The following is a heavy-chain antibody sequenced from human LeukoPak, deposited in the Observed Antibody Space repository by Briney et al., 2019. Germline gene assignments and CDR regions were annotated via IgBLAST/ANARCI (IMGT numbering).Heavy chain of an antibody. Sequence: PGGTLRLSCAASGFTFSSYGMSWVRQAPGKGLEWVSAISGSGGSTYYADSVKGRFTISRDNSKNTLYLQMNSLRAEDTAVYYCAKARQQWLVRVGWFDPWGQGTLVTVSS. D-gene: IGHD6-19*01. J-gene: IGHJ5*02. V-gene: IGHV3-23*01. CDR1: GFTFSSYG. CDR2: ISGSGGST. CDR3: AKARQQWLVRVGWFDP.